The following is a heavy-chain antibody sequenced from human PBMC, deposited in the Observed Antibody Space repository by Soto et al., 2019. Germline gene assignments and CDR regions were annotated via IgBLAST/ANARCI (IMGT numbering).Heavy chain of an antibody. CDR2: IYYSGST. Sequence: QVQLQESGPGLVKPSETLSLTCTVSGGSISSYYWSWIRQPPGKGLEWIGYIYYSGSTNYNPSLQSRVTISVDTSKNQFSLKLSSVTAADTAVYYCARLYGYRFDYWGQGTLVTVSS. CDR1: GGSISSYY. CDR3: ARLYGYRFDY. V-gene: IGHV4-59*08. D-gene: IGHD2-8*02. J-gene: IGHJ4*02.